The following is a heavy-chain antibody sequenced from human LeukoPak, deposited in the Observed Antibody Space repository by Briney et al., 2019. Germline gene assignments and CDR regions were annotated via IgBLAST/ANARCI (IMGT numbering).Heavy chain of an antibody. D-gene: IGHD3-9*01. CDR3: ARESRPTSFDWLLPNFDY. J-gene: IGHJ4*02. CDR2: IIPIFGTA. Sequence: SLKVSCKASGGTFSSYAISWVRQAPGPALEWMVGIIPIFGTANYAQKFQGRVTITTDESTSAAYMELSSLRSEDTAVYYCARESRPTSFDWLLPNFDYWGQGTLVIVSS. CDR1: GGTFSSYA. V-gene: IGHV1-69*05.